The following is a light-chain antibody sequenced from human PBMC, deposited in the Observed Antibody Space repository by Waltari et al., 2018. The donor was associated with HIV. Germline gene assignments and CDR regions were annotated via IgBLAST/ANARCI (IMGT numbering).Light chain of an antibody. CDR3: HQFYVTPET. V-gene: IGKV1-NL1*01. Sequence: DIQMTQSPSSLSASVGDRVTITCRASRGISNSLAWYQQKPGKAPKLLLYAASRLESGAPSRFSGSGSGTDYTLTISSLQAEDVALYFCHQFYVTPETFGPGTRV. CDR1: RGISNS. J-gene: IGKJ3*01. CDR2: AAS.